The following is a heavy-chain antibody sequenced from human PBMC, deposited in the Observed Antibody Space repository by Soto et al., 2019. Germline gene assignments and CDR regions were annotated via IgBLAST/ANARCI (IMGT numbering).Heavy chain of an antibody. Sequence: PGGSLRLSCAASGFTFSSYSMSWVRQAPGKGLEWVSSIRSDGDNTFYADSVRGRFTISRDTSKNTLYLQMNSLRAEDSAVYYCVRNGPSGEGLVRIGFDCWGQGILVTVSS. CDR1: GFTFSSYS. CDR3: VRNGPSGEGLVRIGFDC. V-gene: IGHV3-23*01. D-gene: IGHD3-9*01. CDR2: IRSDGDNT. J-gene: IGHJ4*02.